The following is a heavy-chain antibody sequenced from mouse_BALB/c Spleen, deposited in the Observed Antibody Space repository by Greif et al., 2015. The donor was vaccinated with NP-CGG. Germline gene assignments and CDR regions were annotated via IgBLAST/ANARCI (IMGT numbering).Heavy chain of an antibody. D-gene: IGHD2-14*01. CDR3: ARTYRESFMDY. J-gene: IGHJ4*01. V-gene: IGHV2-2*02. CDR2: IWSGGNT. CDR1: GFSLTSYG. Sequence: QVQLQQPGPGLVQPSQSLSITCTVSGFSLTSYGVHWVRQSPGKGLEWLGVIWSGGNTDYNAAFISRLSISKDNSKSQVFFKMNSLQANETDIYYCARTYRESFMDYWGQGTSVTVSS.